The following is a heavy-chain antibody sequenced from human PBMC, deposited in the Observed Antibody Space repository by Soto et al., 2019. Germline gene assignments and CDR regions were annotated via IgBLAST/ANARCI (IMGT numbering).Heavy chain of an antibody. V-gene: IGHV3-74*03. CDR3: AGVDGYRLDY. D-gene: IGHD5-12*01. CDR2: INSDGSVI. Sequence: EVQLVESGGGLVQPGGSLRLSCAASGFIFSSYWMHWVRQVPGKGLVWVSRINSDGSVITYAGSVKGRFTISRDNAKNTVYLQMNSLRVEDTAVYYCAGVDGYRLDYWGQGSLVTVSS. J-gene: IGHJ4*02. CDR1: GFIFSSYW.